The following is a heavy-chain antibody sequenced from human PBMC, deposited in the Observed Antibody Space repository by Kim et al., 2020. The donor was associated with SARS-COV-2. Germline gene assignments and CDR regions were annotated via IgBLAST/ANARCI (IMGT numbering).Heavy chain of an antibody. Sequence: GESLKISCKGSGYSFTSYWIGWVRQMPGKGLEWMGIIYPGDSDTRYSPSFQGQVTISADKSISTAYLQWSSLKASDTAMYYCARLTVRGDTYYYYGMDVWGQGTTVTVSS. D-gene: IGHD3-10*01. CDR1: GYSFTSYW. CDR3: ARLTVRGDTYYYYGMDV. CDR2: IYPGDSDT. V-gene: IGHV5-51*01. J-gene: IGHJ6*02.